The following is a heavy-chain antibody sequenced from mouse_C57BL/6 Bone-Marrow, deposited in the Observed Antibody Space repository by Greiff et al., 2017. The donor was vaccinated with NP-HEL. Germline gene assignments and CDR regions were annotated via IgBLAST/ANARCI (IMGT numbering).Heavy chain of an antibody. CDR3: ARHGSSYWYFDV. V-gene: IGHV2-2*01. J-gene: IGHJ1*03. Sequence: VQLVESGPGLVQPSQSLSITCTVSGFSLTSYGVHWVRQSPGKGLEWLGVIWSGGSTDYNAAFISRLSISKDNSKSQVFFKMNSLQADDTAIYYCARHGSSYWYFDVWGTGTTVTVSS. CDR1: GFSLTSYG. CDR2: IWSGGST. D-gene: IGHD1-1*01.